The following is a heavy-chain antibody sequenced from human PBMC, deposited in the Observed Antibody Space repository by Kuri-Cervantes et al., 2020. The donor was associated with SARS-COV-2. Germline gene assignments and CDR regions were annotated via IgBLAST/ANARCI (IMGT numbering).Heavy chain of an antibody. CDR2: ISYDGSNK. D-gene: IGHD2-21*01. CDR1: GFTFSSYA. Sequence: GESLKISCAASGFTFSSYAMHWVRQAPGKGLEWVAVISYDGSNKYFADSVKGRFTISRDNSNNTLYLQMNSLRAEDTAIYYCVKDRVGVLDSWGQGNLVNVSS. CDR3: VKDRVGVLDS. V-gene: IGHV3-30-3*01. J-gene: IGHJ4*02.